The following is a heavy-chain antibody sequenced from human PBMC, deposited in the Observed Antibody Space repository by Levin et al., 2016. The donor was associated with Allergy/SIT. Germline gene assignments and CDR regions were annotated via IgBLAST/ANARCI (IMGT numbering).Heavy chain of an antibody. CDR3: ARDRVFSSGSYAFDI. CDR2: IKQDGSEK. Sequence: GGSLRLSCAASGFTFSSYWMSWVRQAPGKGLEWAANIKQDGSEKYYVDSVKGRFTISRDNAKNSLYLQMNSLRAEDTAVYYCARDRVFSSGSYAFDIWGQGTMVTVSS. V-gene: IGHV3-7*01. J-gene: IGHJ3*02. D-gene: IGHD3-22*01. CDR1: GFTFSSYW.